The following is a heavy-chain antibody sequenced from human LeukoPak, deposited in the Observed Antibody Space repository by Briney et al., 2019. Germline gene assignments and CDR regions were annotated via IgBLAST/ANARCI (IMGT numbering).Heavy chain of an antibody. J-gene: IGHJ4*02. CDR1: GFTFDDYG. CDR3: ARHTGYSYGYGPLDY. CDR2: IYSGGST. Sequence: GGSLRLSCAASGFTFDDYGMSWVRQAPGKGLEWVSVIYSGGSTYYADSVKGRFTISRDNSKNTLYLQMNSLGAEDTAVYYCARHTGYSYGYGPLDYWGQGTLVTVSS. V-gene: IGHV3-66*04. D-gene: IGHD5-18*01.